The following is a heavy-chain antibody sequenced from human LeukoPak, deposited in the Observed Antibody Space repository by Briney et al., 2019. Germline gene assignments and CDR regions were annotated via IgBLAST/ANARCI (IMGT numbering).Heavy chain of an antibody. Sequence: ASVKVSCKASGYTFTSYGISWVRQAPGQGLEWMGWISAYNGNTNFAQKLQGRVTMTTDSSTSTAYMELRTLRSDDTAVYYCARVFGPGLMVYGMDVWGQGTTVTVSS. V-gene: IGHV1-18*01. CDR1: GYTFTSYG. D-gene: IGHD3-10*01. CDR3: ARVFGPGLMVYGMDV. J-gene: IGHJ6*02. CDR2: ISAYNGNT.